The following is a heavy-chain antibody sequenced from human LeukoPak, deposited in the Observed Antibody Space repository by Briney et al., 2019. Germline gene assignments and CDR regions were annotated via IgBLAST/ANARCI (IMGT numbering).Heavy chain of an antibody. CDR2: IYYSGST. Sequence: PSETLSLTCTVSGGSISSSSYYWGWIRQPPGKGLEWIGYIYYSGSTNYNPSLKSRVTISVDTSKNQFSLKLSSVTAADTAVYYCARDLWSGYYTGMDVWGKGTTVTVSS. CDR3: ARDLWSGYYTGMDV. J-gene: IGHJ6*04. CDR1: GGSISSSSYY. D-gene: IGHD3-3*01. V-gene: IGHV4-61*01.